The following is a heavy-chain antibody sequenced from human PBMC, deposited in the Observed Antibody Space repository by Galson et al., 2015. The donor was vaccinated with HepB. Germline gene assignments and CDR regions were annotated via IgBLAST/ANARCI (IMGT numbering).Heavy chain of an antibody. J-gene: IGHJ3*02. CDR1: GYSFTSYW. Sequence: QSGAEVKKPGESLRISCKGSGYSFTSYWISWVRQMPGKGLEWMGRIDPSDSYTNYSPSFQGHVTISADKSISTAYLQWSSLKASDTAMYCCARPAVHSSGWYSHAFDIWGQGTMVTVSS. CDR2: IDPSDSYT. D-gene: IGHD6-19*01. CDR3: ARPAVHSSGWYSHAFDI. V-gene: IGHV5-10-1*01.